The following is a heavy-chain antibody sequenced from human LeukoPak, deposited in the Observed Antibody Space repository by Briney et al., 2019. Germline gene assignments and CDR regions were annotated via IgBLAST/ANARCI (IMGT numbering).Heavy chain of an antibody. Sequence: PGGSLRLSCAASGFTLSSYALSSVRQAPGKGLEWVSAIYGSGGSTYYADSVKGRFTISRNKSKKKLFLQMNSLRAEDTAVYYCGKERTSSGYFDYWGQGTLVTVSS. V-gene: IGHV3-23*01. CDR1: GFTLSSYA. CDR2: IYGSGGST. J-gene: IGHJ4*02. CDR3: GKERTSSGYFDY. D-gene: IGHD3-10*01.